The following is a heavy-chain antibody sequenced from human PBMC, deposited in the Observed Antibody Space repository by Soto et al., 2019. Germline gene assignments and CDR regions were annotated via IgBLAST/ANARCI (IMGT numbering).Heavy chain of an antibody. Sequence: ASVKVSCKASGYTFTSYDINWVRQATGQGLEWMGWMNPNSGNTGYAQKFQGRVTMTRNTSISTAYMELSSLRSEDTAVYYCARDFFTLGNRYSSGSFNAPWGQGTLVTVSS. CDR2: MNPNSGNT. CDR1: GYTFTSYD. D-gene: IGHD6-19*01. V-gene: IGHV1-8*01. CDR3: ARDFFTLGNRYSSGSFNAP. J-gene: IGHJ4*02.